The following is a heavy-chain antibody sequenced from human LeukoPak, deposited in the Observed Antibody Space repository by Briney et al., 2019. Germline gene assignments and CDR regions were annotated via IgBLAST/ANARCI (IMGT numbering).Heavy chain of an antibody. CDR2: FDPEDGET. CDR1: GYTLTELS. J-gene: IGHJ4*02. Sequence: ASVKVSCKVSGYTLTELSMHWVRQAPGKGLEWMGGFDPEDGETIYAQKFQGRVTMTEDTSTDTAYMELSSLRSEDTVVYYCATGIPRGGNDFDYWGQGTLVTVSS. D-gene: IGHD5-12*01. V-gene: IGHV1-24*01. CDR3: ATGIPRGGNDFDY.